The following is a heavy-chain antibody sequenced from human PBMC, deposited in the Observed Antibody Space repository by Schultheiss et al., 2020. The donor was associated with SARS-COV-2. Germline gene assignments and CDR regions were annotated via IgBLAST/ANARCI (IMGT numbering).Heavy chain of an antibody. CDR2: ISGSGGST. CDR1: GFTFSSYA. V-gene: IGHV3-23*01. Sequence: GGSLRLSCAASGFTFSSYAMSWVRQAPGKGLEWVSAISGSGGSTYYADSVKGRFTISRDNSKNTLYLQMNSLRAEDTAVYYCARGREYDFWSGFDYWGQGTLVTVSS. CDR3: ARGREYDFWSGFDY. D-gene: IGHD3-3*01. J-gene: IGHJ4*02.